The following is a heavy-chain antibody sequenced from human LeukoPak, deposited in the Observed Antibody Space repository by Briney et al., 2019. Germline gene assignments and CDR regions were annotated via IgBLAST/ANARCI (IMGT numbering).Heavy chain of an antibody. CDR2: INTSGNT. CDR1: GGSISSGSYY. J-gene: IGHJ4*02. CDR3: ARVRLPSYYFDY. V-gene: IGHV4-61*02. Sequence: SQTLSLTCVSGGSISSGSYYWTWIRQPAGKGLEWIGRINTSGNTNYNPSLKSRVTISVDTSKNQFSLKLSSVTAADTAVYYCARVRLPSYYFDYWGQGTLVTVSS.